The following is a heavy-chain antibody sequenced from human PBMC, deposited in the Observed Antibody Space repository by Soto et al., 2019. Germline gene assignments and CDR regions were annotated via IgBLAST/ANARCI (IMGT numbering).Heavy chain of an antibody. J-gene: IGHJ3*02. D-gene: IGHD6-13*01. CDR1: GFTFRSYG. CDR3: AKVGGIAADAFDI. CDR2: ISYDGSNK. Sequence: GGSLRLSCAASGFTFRSYGMHWVRQAPGKGLEWVAVISYDGSNKYYADSVKGRFTISRDNSKNTLYLQMNSLRAEDTAVYYCAKVGGIAADAFDIWGQGTMVTVSS. V-gene: IGHV3-30*18.